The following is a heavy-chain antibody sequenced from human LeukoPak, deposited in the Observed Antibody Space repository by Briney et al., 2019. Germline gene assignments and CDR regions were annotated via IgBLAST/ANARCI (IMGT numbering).Heavy chain of an antibody. CDR1: GFTFCSYS. V-gene: IGHV3-48*04. D-gene: IGHD1-26*01. Sequence: PGGSLRLSCAASGFTFCSYSMNWVRHAPGKGLEWVSYISSSSSTIYYADSVKGRFTISRDNDKNSLYLQMNSLRAEDTAVYYCARDGLSGSYYGVYYYYYYMDVWGKGTTVTVSS. CDR3: ARDGLSGSYYGVYYYYYYMDV. J-gene: IGHJ6*03. CDR2: ISSSSSTI.